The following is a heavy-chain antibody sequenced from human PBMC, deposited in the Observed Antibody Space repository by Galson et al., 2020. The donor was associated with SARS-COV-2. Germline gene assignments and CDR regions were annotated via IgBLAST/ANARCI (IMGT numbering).Heavy chain of an antibody. CDR1: GGSISSFNW. CDR3: ARNMAGGHYFDY. J-gene: IGHJ4*02. Sequence: ASETLSLTCAVSGGSISSFNWWSWVRQPPGEGLEWIGEMHHSGSAHYNPSLKSRVTISVDKSKNQFSLKLNSVTAADTAVYYCARNMAGGHYFDYWGQGTLVTVSS. CDR2: MHHSGSA. V-gene: IGHV4-4*02. D-gene: IGHD3-10*01.